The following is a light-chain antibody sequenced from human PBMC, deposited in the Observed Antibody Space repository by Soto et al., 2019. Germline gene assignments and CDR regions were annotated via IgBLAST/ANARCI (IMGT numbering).Light chain of an antibody. J-gene: IGLJ1*01. CDR2: DAS. V-gene: IGLV2-14*01. CDR1: SSDVGGYNY. CDR3: SSYTSSGTYV. Sequence: QSALAQPASVSGSPGQSITISCTGTSSDVGGYNYVSWYQQHPGKAPKVMIYDASNRPSGVSNRFSGSKSGNTASLTISGLQAEDEADHFCSSYTSSGTYVFGTGTKVTVL.